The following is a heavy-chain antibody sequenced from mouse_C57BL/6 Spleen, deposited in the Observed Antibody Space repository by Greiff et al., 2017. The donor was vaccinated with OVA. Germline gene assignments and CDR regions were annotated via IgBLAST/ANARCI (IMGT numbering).Heavy chain of an antibody. D-gene: IGHD1-1*01. J-gene: IGHJ4*01. CDR3: TRAYYYGSSYDAMDY. Sequence: EVQRVESGEGLVKPGGSLKLSCAASGFTFSSYAMSWVRQTPEKRLEWVAYISSGGDYIYYADTVKGRFTISRDNARNTLYLQMSSLKSEDTAMYYCTRAYYYGSSYDAMDYWGQGTSVTVSS. CDR1: GFTFSSYA. V-gene: IGHV5-9-1*02. CDR2: ISSGGDYI.